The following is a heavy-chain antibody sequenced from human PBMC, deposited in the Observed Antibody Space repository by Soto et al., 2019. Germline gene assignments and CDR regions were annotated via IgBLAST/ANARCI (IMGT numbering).Heavy chain of an antibody. V-gene: IGHV3-64*01. J-gene: IGHJ6*03. CDR1: GFTLGGYA. CDR3: ARRARPDFYYMDV. CDR2: ISSNGVGT. Sequence: EVQLAESGGGLAQPGGSLRLSCAASGFTLGGYAMDWVRQAPGKGLEYVSGISSNGVGTYYANSVQGRFTISRDNSKNTVYLQMGSLRPEDMAVYYCARRARPDFYYMDVWGKGTTVTVSS. D-gene: IGHD6-6*01.